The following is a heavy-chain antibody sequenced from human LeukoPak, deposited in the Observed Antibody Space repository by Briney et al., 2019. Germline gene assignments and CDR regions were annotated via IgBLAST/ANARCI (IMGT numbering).Heavy chain of an antibody. V-gene: IGHV1-69*06. CDR3: ARRIAAAHDY. J-gene: IGHJ4*02. CDR2: IIPIFGTA. D-gene: IGHD6-13*01. Sequence: SVKVSCKASGGTFSSYAISWVRQAPGQGLEWMGGIIPIFGTANYAQKFQGRVTITADKSTSTAYMELSGLRSEDTAVYYCARRIAAAHDYWGQGTLVTVSS. CDR1: GGTFSSYA.